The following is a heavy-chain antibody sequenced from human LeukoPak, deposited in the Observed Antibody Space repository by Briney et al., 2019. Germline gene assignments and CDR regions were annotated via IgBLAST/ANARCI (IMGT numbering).Heavy chain of an antibody. CDR1: GDTISRSSYH. CDR3: ARHDAVYYYDGNGYFVDF. V-gene: IGHV4-39*01. Sequence: SETLSLTCSVSGDTISRSSYHWGWIRQPPGTGLEWIGSIYYSGNTYYSPSLKSRVTVSVDTTKNLFSLKMTSVTAADTAVYYCARHDAVYYYDGNGYFVDFWGQGTLVTVSS. CDR2: IYYSGNT. J-gene: IGHJ4*02. D-gene: IGHD3-22*01.